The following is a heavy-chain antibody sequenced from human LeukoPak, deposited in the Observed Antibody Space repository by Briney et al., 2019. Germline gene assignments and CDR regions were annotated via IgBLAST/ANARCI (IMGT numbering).Heavy chain of an antibody. V-gene: IGHV1-2*02. J-gene: IGHJ3*02. CDR3: ARVAPTNDAIDI. Sequence: GASVKVSCKASGYTFSAYYMHWVRQAPGQGLEWMGWINSNSGATNYAQKFQGRVTMTRDTSISTAYMELSRLRSDDTAVNYCARVAPTNDAIDIWGQGTMVTVSS. CDR1: GYTFSAYY. CDR2: INSNSGAT.